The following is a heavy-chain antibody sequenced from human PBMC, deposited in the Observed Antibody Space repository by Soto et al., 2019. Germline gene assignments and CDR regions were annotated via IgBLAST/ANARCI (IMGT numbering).Heavy chain of an antibody. CDR1: GFTFSSYA. CDR3: AKALRYFRGASAPPPVH. Sequence: EVQLLESGGGLVQPGGSLRLSCAASGFTFSSYAMNWVRQAPGKGLEWVSAISVSVSSTYYADSVKGRFTISRDNSKNTLNLQMNSRRAEDTAKYSCAKALRYFRGASAPPPVHWGQGTLVTVSS. J-gene: IGHJ4*02. V-gene: IGHV3-23*01. CDR2: ISVSVSST. D-gene: IGHD2-15*01.